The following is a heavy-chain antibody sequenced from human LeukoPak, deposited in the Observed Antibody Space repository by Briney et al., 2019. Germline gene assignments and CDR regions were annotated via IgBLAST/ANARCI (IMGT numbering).Heavy chain of an antibody. V-gene: IGHV3-30*04. CDR3: AKGDQVFDY. CDR2: ITYDGSNE. D-gene: IGHD2-2*01. Sequence: QPGRSLRLSCAASGFNFNNYAMHWVRQAPGKGLEWVALITYDGSNEYYADSVKGRFTISRDNSKNTLYVQMNRLRAEDTAVYYCAKGDQVFDYWGQGTLVTVSS. J-gene: IGHJ4*02. CDR1: GFNFNNYA.